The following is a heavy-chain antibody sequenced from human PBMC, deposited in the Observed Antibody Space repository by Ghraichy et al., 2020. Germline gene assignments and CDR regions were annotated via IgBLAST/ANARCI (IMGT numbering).Heavy chain of an antibody. J-gene: IGHJ4*02. CDR2: ISGSGGTK. Sequence: GSLRLSCAASGFTFSTYAMSWVRQAPGKGLEWVSAISGSGGTKYYADSVKGRFAISRDNSKSTLYLYMNTLRADDTAVYYCARDQQHYTSSGVFDSWGQGSLVTVSS. D-gene: IGHD3-22*01. CDR1: GFTFSTYA. V-gene: IGHV3-23*01. CDR3: ARDQQHYTSSGVFDS.